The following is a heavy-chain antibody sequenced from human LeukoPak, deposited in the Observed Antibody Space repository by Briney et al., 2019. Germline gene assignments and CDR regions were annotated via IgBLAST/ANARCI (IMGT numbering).Heavy chain of an antibody. V-gene: IGHV3-33*06. CDR1: GFTFSSYG. CDR3: AKAAYSGSYLGDYFDY. Sequence: GGSLRLSCAASGFTFSSYGMHWVRQAPGKGLERVAVIWYDGSNKYYPDSVKGRFTISRDNSKNTLYLQMNSLRAEDTAVYYCAKAAYSGSYLGDYFDYWGQGTLVTVSS. CDR2: IWYDGSNK. J-gene: IGHJ4*02. D-gene: IGHD1-26*01.